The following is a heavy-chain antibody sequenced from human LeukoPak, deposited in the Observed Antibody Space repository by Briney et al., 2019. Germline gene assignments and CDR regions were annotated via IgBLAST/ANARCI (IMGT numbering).Heavy chain of an antibody. J-gene: IGHJ4*02. CDR1: GGSISSSSYY. V-gene: IGHV4-39*01. D-gene: IGHD3-22*01. CDR3: ARGYDSSGYPFDY. CDR2: LYYSGNI. Sequence: SETLSLTCTVSGGSISSSSYYWGWIRQPPGKGLEWIGSLYYSGNIFYNPSLKSRVTISVDTSKNRFSLKLSSVTAADTAVYYSARGYDSSGYPFDYWGQGTLVTVSS.